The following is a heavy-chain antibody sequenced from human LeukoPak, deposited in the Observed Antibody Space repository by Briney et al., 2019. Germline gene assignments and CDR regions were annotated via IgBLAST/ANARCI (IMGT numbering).Heavy chain of an antibody. V-gene: IGHV3-48*03. D-gene: IGHD3-9*01. CDR1: GFTFSSYE. CDR3: AKFVGGYYDILTGPYKHGAFDI. CDR2: ISNSGSTI. Sequence: GGSLRLSCAASGFTFSSYEMNWVRQAPGKGLEWVSYISNSGSTIYYTDSVKGRFTISRDNAKNSLYLQMNSLRAEDTAVYYCAKFVGGYYDILTGPYKHGAFDIWGQGTMVTVSS. J-gene: IGHJ3*02.